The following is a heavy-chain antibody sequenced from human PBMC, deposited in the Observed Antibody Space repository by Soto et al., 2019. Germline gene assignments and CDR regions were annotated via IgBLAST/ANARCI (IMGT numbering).Heavy chain of an antibody. D-gene: IGHD2-8*02. Sequence: LRLSCAASGFICRSYDMSWVRQAPGKGLEWVSTILVGGSTHYEDSVKGRFTISRDGSKNTVYLQMNSLTAGDTAVYYCAKATATGGGAFDICGQGTVVTVSS. V-gene: IGHV3-23*01. CDR1: GFICRSYD. CDR2: ILVGGST. CDR3: AKATATGGGAFDI. J-gene: IGHJ3*02.